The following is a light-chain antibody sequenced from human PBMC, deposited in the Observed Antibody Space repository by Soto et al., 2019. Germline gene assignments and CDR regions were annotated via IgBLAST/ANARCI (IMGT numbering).Light chain of an antibody. J-gene: IGKJ1*01. V-gene: IGKV3-11*01. Sequence: IFLTQSPATRSLSPGGRATLSCRSSQSVGSSLAWYQQKLGQAPRLLIYAASERATGIPGRFSGSGSGTDFTLTISSLEPEDFELSHRKQGHNWTWPFAKGTXVDIK. CDR2: AAS. CDR1: QSVGSS. CDR3: KQGHNWTWP.